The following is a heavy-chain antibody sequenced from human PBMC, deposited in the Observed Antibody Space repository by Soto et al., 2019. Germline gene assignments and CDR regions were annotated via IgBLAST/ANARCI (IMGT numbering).Heavy chain of an antibody. CDR1: GFSLSTSGVG. CDR2: IYWDDDK. J-gene: IGHJ4*02. Sequence: KPTQTLTLTCTFSGFSLSTSGVGVGWIRQPPGKALEWLALIYWDDDKRYSPSLKSRLTITKDTSKNQVVLTMTNVDPVDTATYYCARYYGSGSYYNQSDYWGQGTLVTVSS. V-gene: IGHV2-5*02. CDR3: ARYYGSGSYYNQSDY. D-gene: IGHD3-10*01.